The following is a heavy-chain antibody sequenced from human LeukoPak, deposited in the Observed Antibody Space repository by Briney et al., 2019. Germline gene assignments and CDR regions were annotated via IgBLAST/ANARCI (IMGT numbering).Heavy chain of an antibody. J-gene: IGHJ4*02. CDR2: IYYTGST. Sequence: SETLSLTCTVSGGSISSYYWSWIRQPPGKGLEWIGYIYYTGSTNYNPSLKSRVTISVDTSKNQFSLKLSSVTAADTAVYYCARVGYSGYDYRGYFDYWGQGTLVTVST. CDR3: ARVGYSGYDYRGYFDY. V-gene: IGHV4-59*12. CDR1: GGSISSYY. D-gene: IGHD5-12*01.